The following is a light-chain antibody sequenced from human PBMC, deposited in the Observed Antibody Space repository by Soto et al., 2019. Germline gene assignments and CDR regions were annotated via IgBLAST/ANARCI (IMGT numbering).Light chain of an antibody. J-gene: IGKJ1*01. CDR2: GAA. V-gene: IGKV3-20*01. CDR1: QIVSDNY. CDR3: QQYAKAPLT. Sequence: EIVLTHSPGSMSLSPGERATLSCRASQIVSDNYLAWYQQKPAQAPRRVVYGAASRATGVPDRSSASGSGTDFTLTISRLEAEDVAVDYCQQYAKAPLTFGQGTKVDIK.